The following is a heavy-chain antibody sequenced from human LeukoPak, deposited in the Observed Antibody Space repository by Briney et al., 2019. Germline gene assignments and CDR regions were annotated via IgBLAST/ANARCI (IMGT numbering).Heavy chain of an antibody. V-gene: IGHV3-48*04. D-gene: IGHD2-2*01. CDR1: GFTFSSYS. CDR2: ISSSSSTI. CDR3: AKDRDIVVVPAAPHY. Sequence: HSGGSLRLSCAASGFTFSSYSMNWVRQAPGKGLEWVSYISSSSSTIYYADSVKGRFTISRDNAKNSPYLQMNSLRAEDTAVYYCAKDRDIVVVPAAPHYWGQGTLVTVSS. J-gene: IGHJ4*02.